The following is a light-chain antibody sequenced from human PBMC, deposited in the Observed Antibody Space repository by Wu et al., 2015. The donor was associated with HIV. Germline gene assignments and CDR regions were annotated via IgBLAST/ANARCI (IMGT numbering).Light chain of an antibody. CDR1: QSVGNS. J-gene: IGKJ1*01. CDR3: QQRANWPRT. Sequence: IMLTQSPATLSVTPGEGATLSCRASQSVGNSLAWYQQKSGQAPRLLIYSASTRATGIPARFSGSRSGTEFTLTISSLDPEDFAVYYCQQRANWPRTFGQGTKVEIK. CDR2: SAS. V-gene: IGKV3-15*01.